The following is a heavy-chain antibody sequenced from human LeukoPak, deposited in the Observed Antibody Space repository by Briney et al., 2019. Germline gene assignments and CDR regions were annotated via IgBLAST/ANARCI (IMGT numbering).Heavy chain of an antibody. CDR1: GGSFSGYY. CDR3: ARGRNSYSSGWFRDYGMDV. V-gene: IGHV4-34*01. D-gene: IGHD6-19*01. CDR2: INHSGST. Sequence: SETLSLTCAVYGGSFSGYYWSWIRQPPGEGLEWIGEINHSGSTNYNPSLKSRVTISVDTSKNQFSLKLSSVTAADTAVYYCARGRNSYSSGWFRDYGMDVWGKGTTVTVSS. J-gene: IGHJ6*04.